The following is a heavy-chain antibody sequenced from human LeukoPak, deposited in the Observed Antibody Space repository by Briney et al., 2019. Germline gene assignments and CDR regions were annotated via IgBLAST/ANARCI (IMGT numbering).Heavy chain of an antibody. CDR1: GGSISSGGYY. CDR2: IYYSGST. CDR3: ARDSSSWFDY. J-gene: IGHJ4*02. D-gene: IGHD6-13*01. Sequence: TLSLTCTVSGGSISSGGYYWSWIRQHPGKGLEWIGYIYYSGSTYYNPSLKSRVTISVDTSKNQFSLKLSSVTAADTAVYYCARDSSSWFDYWGQGTLVTVSS. V-gene: IGHV4-31*03.